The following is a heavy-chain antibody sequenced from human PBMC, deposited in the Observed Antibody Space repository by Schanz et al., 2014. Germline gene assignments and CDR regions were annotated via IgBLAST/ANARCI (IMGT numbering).Heavy chain of an antibody. J-gene: IGHJ3*02. Sequence: QGHLVQSGAEVKEPGASVQVFCKASGYVFTAYYMYWARQAPGQGLEWMGRINPNSGGTNYAQKFQGRVTMTRDTSISTAYMELRRLRSDDTAVYYCARDYYDILTGYPYDTFDIWGQGTMVTVSS. CDR2: INPNSGGT. V-gene: IGHV1-2*06. CDR3: ARDYYDILTGYPYDTFDI. D-gene: IGHD3-9*01. CDR1: GYVFTAYY.